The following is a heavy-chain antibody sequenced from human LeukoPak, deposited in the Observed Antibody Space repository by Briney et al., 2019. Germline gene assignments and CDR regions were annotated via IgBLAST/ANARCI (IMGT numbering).Heavy chain of an antibody. CDR3: ATALLWFGYPDY. CDR2: IYSGGST. J-gene: IGHJ4*02. V-gene: IGHV3-66*01. CDR1: GFTVSSNY. Sequence: GGSLRLSCAASGFTVSSNYMSWVRQAPGKGLEWVSVIYSGGSTYYADSVKGRFTISRDNSKNTLYLQMNSLRAEDTAVYYCATALLWFGYPDYWGQGTLVTVSS. D-gene: IGHD3-10*01.